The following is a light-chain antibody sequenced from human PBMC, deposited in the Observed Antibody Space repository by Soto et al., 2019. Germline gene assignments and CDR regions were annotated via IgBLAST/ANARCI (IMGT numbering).Light chain of an antibody. CDR1: SSDGGGYNY. CDR3: SSYACSHYFYV. Sequence: QSALNPPSSASRAPGQSVTLSCTGTSSDGGGYNYVSWYQQHPGKAPKLMIYEVSKRPSGVPDRFSGSKSGNTASLTVSGLQAEVLVDDYCSSYACSHYFYVFGTGTELT. CDR2: EVS. J-gene: IGLJ1*01. V-gene: IGLV2-8*01.